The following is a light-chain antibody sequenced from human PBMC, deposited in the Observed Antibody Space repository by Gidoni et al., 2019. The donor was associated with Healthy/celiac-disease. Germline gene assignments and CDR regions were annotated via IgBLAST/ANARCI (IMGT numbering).Light chain of an antibody. CDR2: RNN. J-gene: IGLJ2*01. CDR1: SSN. CDR3: AAWDDSLSGPVV. V-gene: IGLV1-47*01. Sequence: QSVLTQPPSASGTPGQRVTISCSGSSSNTGTAPKLLIYRNNQRPSGVPDRFSGSKSGTSASLAISGLRSEDEADYYCAAWDDSLSGPVVFGGGTKLTVL.